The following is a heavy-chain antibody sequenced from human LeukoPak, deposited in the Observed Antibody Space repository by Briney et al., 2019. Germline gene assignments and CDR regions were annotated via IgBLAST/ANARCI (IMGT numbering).Heavy chain of an antibody. D-gene: IGHD3-22*01. J-gene: IGHJ4*02. CDR3: ARDKYYYDSSGGGYYFDY. Sequence: GGSLRLSCAASGFTVSNNYMSWVRQAPGKGLEWVSAISGSGGSTYYADSVKGRFTISRDNSKNSLYLQMNSLRAEDTAVYYCARDKYYYDSSGGGYYFDYWGQGTLVTVSS. CDR2: ISGSGGST. V-gene: IGHV3-23*01. CDR1: GFTVSNNY.